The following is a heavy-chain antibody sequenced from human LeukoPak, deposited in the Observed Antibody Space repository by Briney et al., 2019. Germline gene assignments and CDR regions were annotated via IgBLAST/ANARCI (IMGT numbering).Heavy chain of an antibody. CDR1: GFTFDDYA. D-gene: IGHD1-26*01. Sequence: LGGSLRLSCAASGFTFDDYAMHWVRHAPGKGLEWVSGISWNSGSIGYADSVKGRFTISRDNAKNSLYLQMNSLRAEDTALYYCAKGPGSYQRFYYFDYWGQGTLVTVSS. J-gene: IGHJ4*02. CDR3: AKGPGSYQRFYYFDY. CDR2: ISWNSGSI. V-gene: IGHV3-9*01.